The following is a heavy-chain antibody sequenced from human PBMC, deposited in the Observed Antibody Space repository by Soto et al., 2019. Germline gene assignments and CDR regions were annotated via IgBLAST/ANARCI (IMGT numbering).Heavy chain of an antibody. CDR3: ELSAVNRDNYYYYYGMDV. CDR2: INPNSGGT. D-gene: IGHD3-10*01. Sequence: GASVKVSCKASGYTFTGYYMHWVRQAPGQGLEWVGWINPNSGGTNYAQKFQGRVTMTRDTSISTAYMELSRLRSDDTAVYYCELSAVNRDNYYYYYGMDVWGQETTVTVSS. CDR1: GYTFTGYY. J-gene: IGHJ6*02. V-gene: IGHV1-2*02.